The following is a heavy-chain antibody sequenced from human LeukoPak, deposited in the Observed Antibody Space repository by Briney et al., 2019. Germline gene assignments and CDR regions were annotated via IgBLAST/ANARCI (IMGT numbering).Heavy chain of an antibody. CDR1: EYTLSELP. D-gene: IGHD3-22*01. CDR3: VTAPRLDYYYYGMDV. J-gene: IGHJ6*02. V-gene: IGHV1-24*01. CDR2: FDVEDGET. Sequence: ASVKVSCKVSEYTLSELPMHWVRQAPGKGLEWMGGFDVEDGETMYAQKFQGRVTMTEDTSTDIAYMELSSLRSEDTAVYYCVTAPRLDYYYYGMDVWGQGTTVTVSS.